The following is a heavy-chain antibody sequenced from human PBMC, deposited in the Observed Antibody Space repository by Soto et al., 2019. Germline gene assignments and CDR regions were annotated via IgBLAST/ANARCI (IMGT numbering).Heavy chain of an antibody. V-gene: IGHV3-11*01. D-gene: IGHD3-10*01. CDR1: GFTFGDYY. CDR3: ARDRDAYYYGSGTFNSDY. CDR2: ISSSGGTT. J-gene: IGHJ4*02. Sequence: GGSLRLSCAASGFTFGDYYMTWIRQSPGKGLECVSYISSSGGTTYHADSVKGRFTISRDNAKNSLYLQMNSLRVEDSAVYYCARDRDAYYYGSGTFNSDYWGQGTLVTVYS.